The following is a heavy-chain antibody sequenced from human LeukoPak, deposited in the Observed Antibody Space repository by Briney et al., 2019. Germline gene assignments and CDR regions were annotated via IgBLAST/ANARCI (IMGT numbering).Heavy chain of an antibody. Sequence: ASVKVSCKASGYTFTSYAMHWVRQAPGQRLKWMGWINAGNGNTKYSQKFQSRVTITRDTSASTAYMELSSLRSEDTAVYYCARGRDCSGGSCYRWWFDPWGQGTLVTVSS. CDR2: INAGNGNT. CDR1: GYTFTSYA. J-gene: IGHJ5*02. D-gene: IGHD2-15*01. CDR3: ARGRDCSGGSCYRWWFDP. V-gene: IGHV1-3*01.